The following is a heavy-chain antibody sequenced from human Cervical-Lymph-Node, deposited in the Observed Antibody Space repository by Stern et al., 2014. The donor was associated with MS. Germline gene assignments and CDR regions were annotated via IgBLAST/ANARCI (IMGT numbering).Heavy chain of an antibody. CDR3: ARKGYSSGWSGYFDY. CDR2: IRPHNGDT. J-gene: IGHJ4*02. D-gene: IGHD6-19*01. Sequence: QVQLVQSGAEVKKPGASVKISCKPSGYTFASYGLSWVRQAPGQGLEWMGWIRPHNGDTNYAETLQGRVTMTTDTSTNTAYMELRSLRSDDTAVYYCARKGYSSGWSGYFDYWGRGTAVTVSP. CDR1: GYTFASYG. V-gene: IGHV1-18*01.